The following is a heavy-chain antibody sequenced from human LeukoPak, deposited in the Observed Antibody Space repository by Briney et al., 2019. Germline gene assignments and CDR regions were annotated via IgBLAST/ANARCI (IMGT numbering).Heavy chain of an antibody. D-gene: IGHD3-22*01. CDR3: AREPGYYYDSSGPNDY. J-gene: IGHJ4*02. CDR2: MNPNSGNT. Sequence: ASVKVSCKASGYTFSNYDINWVRQATGQGLEWMGWMNPNSGNTGYAQKLQGRVTMTTDTSTSTAYMELRSLRSDDTAVYYCAREPGYYYDSSGPNDYWGQGTLVTVSS. CDR1: GYTFSNYD. V-gene: IGHV1-8*01.